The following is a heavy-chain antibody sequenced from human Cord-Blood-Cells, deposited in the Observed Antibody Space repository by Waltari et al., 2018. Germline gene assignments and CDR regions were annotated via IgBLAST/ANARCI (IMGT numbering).Heavy chain of an antibody. CDR3: ARAGYDSSGYYFDY. D-gene: IGHD3-22*01. J-gene: IGHJ4*02. CDR1: YA. CDR2: ISYDGSNK. Sequence: YAMHWVRQAPGKGLEWVAVISYDGSNKYYADSVKGRFTISRDNSKNTLYLQMNSLRAEDTAVYYCARAGYDSSGYYFDYWGQGTLVTVSS. V-gene: IGHV3-30*04.